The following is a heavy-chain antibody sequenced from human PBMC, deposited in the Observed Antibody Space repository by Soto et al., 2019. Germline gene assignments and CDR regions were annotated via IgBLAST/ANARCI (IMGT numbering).Heavy chain of an antibody. V-gene: IGHV1-46*01. CDR3: ARDGPPNYDSSGYYHPLGY. J-gene: IGHJ4*02. Sequence: QEQLVQSGAEVKKPGASVKVSCKASGYTFSGYYIHWLRQAPGQGLEWMGIINPSGGGTSYAQKFQGRVTMTRDTSTSTVYMELSSLRSEDTAVYYCARDGPPNYDSSGYYHPLGYWGQGTLVTVSS. CDR1: GYTFSGYY. CDR2: INPSGGGT. D-gene: IGHD3-22*01.